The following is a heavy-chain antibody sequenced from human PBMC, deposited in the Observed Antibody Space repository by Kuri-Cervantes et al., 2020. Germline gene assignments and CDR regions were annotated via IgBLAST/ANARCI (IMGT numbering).Heavy chain of an antibody. J-gene: IGHJ6*02. CDR3: ARESGLRLDAHDI. CDR1: GFTFSSYA. Sequence: GGSLRLSCAASGFTFSSYAMHWVRQAPGKGLEWVAVISYDGSNKYYADSVKGRFTISRDNSKNTLYLQMNSLRAEDTAVYYCARESGLRLDAHDIWGQGTTVTVSS. CDR2: ISYDGSNK. V-gene: IGHV3-30-3*01. D-gene: IGHD5-12*01.